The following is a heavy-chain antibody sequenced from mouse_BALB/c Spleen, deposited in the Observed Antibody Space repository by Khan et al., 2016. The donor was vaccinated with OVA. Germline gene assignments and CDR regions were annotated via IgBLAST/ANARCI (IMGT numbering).Heavy chain of an antibody. Sequence: EVELVESGGGLVKPGGSLKLSCAASGFTFNNYAMSWVRQIPEKRLEWVASVSSANNIYYLDSVKGRFTISRDNARNILDLEMRSLRSEDTAMYYCARGYYYGELDYWGQGTSVTVSS. CDR2: VSSANNI. V-gene: IGHV5-6-5*01. J-gene: IGHJ4*01. D-gene: IGHD1-1*02. CDR3: ARGYYYGELDY. CDR1: GFTFNNYA.